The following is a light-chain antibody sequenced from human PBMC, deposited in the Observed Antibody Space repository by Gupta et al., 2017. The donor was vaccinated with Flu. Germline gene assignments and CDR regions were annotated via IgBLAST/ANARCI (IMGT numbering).Light chain of an antibody. CDR3: QQYYSTMIT. CDR2: WAS. V-gene: IGKV4-1*01. Sequence: DIVMTQSPDSLAVSLGQGATISGKSSQTVLYSSNNKNYLAWYQQKPRQPPKLLISWASTRESGVPDRFSGSGSGTDFTLTISSLQAEDVAVYYCQQYYSTMITFGQGTRLEIK. CDR1: QTVLYSSNNKNY. J-gene: IGKJ5*01.